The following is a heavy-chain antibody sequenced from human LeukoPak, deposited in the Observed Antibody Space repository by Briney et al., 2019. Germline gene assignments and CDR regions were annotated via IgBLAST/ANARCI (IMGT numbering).Heavy chain of an antibody. J-gene: IGHJ5*02. CDR2: IYYSGST. D-gene: IGHD3-22*01. V-gene: IGHV4-39*07. CDR1: GGSISSSSYY. CDR3: ARADSNTYYYASPPLT. Sequence: SETLSLTCTVSGGSISSSSYYWGWIRQPPGKGLEWIGSIYYSGSTYYNPSLKSRVIISVDTSKNQFSLKLSSVTAADTAVYYCARADSNTYYYASPPLTWGQGTLVTVSS.